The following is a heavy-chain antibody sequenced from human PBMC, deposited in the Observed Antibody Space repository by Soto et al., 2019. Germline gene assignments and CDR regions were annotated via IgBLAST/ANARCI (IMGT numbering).Heavy chain of an antibody. CDR1: GYTFTSYG. J-gene: IGHJ6*02. D-gene: IGHD3-16*01. V-gene: IGHV1-58*02. CDR3: AARKKRGIGDV. CDR2: IVVGSGNT. Sequence: GASVKVSCKASGYTFTSYGISWVRQARGQRLEWIGWIVVGSGNTNYAQKFQERVTITRDMSTSTAYMELSSLRSEDTAVYYCAARKKRGIGDVWGQGTTVTVS.